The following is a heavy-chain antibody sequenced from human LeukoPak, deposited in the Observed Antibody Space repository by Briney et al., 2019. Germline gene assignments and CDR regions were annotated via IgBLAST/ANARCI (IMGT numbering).Heavy chain of an antibody. CDR2: IYFSGTT. CDR1: GGSFSSLY. Sequence: SEAPSPPSTVSGGSFSSLYLGWVRQPPREGPGWVWGIYFSGTTNYNPSLKSRVTISVDSSKNQFSLKLSSVTAADTAVYYCARESPSGSYCYYCYYMDLWGKGTTVTVSS. V-gene: IGHV4-59*01. D-gene: IGHD1-26*01. J-gene: IGHJ6*03. CDR3: ARESPSGSYCYYCYYMDL.